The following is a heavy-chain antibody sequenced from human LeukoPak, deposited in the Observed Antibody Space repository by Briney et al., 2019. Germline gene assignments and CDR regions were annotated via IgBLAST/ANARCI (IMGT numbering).Heavy chain of an antibody. CDR3: ARSPDGMDV. V-gene: IGHV3-7*01. J-gene: IGHJ6*02. CDR1: GLTFSSHW. Sequence: AGGSLRLSCAASGLTFSSHWMTWVRQAPGKGLEWVANIKPDESEKYYMDSVKGRFTISRDNAKNSVYLQMNCLRAEDTAVYYCARSPDGMDVWGQGTTVTVSS. CDR2: IKPDESEK.